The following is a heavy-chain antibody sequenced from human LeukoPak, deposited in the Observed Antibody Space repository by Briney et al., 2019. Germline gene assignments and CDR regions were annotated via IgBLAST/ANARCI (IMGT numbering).Heavy chain of an antibody. CDR2: ISSSGSII. CDR1: GFTFSSYE. CDR3: AREPGYSSGGGWFDP. J-gene: IGHJ5*02. Sequence: GGSLRLSCAASGFTFSSYEMNWVRQAPGKGLEWVSYISSSGSIIYYADSVKGRFTISRDNAKNSLYLQMNSLRAEDTAVYYCAREPGYSSGGGWFDPWGQGTLVTVSS. D-gene: IGHD6-19*01. V-gene: IGHV3-48*03.